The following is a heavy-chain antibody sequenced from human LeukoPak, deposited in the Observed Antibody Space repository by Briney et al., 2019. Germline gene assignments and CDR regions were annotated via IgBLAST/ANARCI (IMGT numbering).Heavy chain of an antibody. V-gene: IGHV3-74*01. CDR2: IKPDGSST. J-gene: IGHJ4*02. CDR3: ESTIGAAATY. CDR1: GFTFSSKW. D-gene: IGHD6-13*01. Sequence: GGSVRLSCVASGFTFSSKWMHWVRQSPGKGLVWVSTIKPDGSSTTYADSVKGRFTISRDNAKNTLNLQMNSLRAEDTAVYYCESTIGAAATYWGQGILVTVSS.